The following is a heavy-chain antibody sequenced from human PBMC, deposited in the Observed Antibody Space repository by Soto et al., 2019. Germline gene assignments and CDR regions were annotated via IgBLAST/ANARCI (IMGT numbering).Heavy chain of an antibody. CDR2: VYGSGRT. J-gene: IGHJ5*02. V-gene: IGHV4-38-2*02. Sequence: SETLSLTCTVSGYSISNGYYWGWIRQPPGKGLESIGNVYGSGRTYYNPSLKGRVAISVDTSKNQFSLRLSSVTAADTAVYYCVRDNDGSSYYDPWGQGTLVTVSS. CDR3: VRDNDGSSYYDP. CDR1: GYSISNGYY. D-gene: IGHD3-10*01.